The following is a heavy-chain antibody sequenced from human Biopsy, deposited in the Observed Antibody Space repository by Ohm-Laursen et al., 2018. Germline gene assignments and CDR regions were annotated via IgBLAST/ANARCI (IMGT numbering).Heavy chain of an antibody. CDR2: IYNSETT. Sequence: GTLSLTCTVSGDSISTSTTYYWAWLRQPPGKGLEWIGSIYNSETTFYNPSLRSRVAISVDTSTNQFSLKVSSVTAADTALYYCARHPTGFWFDPWGHGTLVTVSS. V-gene: IGHV4-39*01. J-gene: IGHJ5*02. CDR1: GDSISTSTTYY. CDR3: ARHPTGFWFDP.